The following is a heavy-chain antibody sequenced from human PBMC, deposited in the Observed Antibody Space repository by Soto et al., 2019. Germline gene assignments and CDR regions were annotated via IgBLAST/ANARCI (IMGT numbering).Heavy chain of an antibody. V-gene: IGHV4-4*07. Sequence: PSETLSLTXTVSGDSISGYYWNWIRQPAGKGLEWIGRIYASGSTISNRSLRSRVALSVDTSKNQFSLNLNSVTAADTAMYYCARSGYSSAWYTAFDSWSQGILVTVSS. CDR3: ARSGYSSAWYTAFDS. J-gene: IGHJ4*02. D-gene: IGHD6-19*01. CDR2: IYASGST. CDR1: GDSISGYY.